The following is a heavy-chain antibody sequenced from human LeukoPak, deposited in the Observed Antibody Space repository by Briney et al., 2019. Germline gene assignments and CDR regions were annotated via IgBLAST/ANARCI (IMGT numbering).Heavy chain of an antibody. V-gene: IGHV3-48*03. D-gene: IGHD2-15*01. J-gene: IGHJ6*03. Sequence: GGSLRLSCAASGFTFSSYEMNWVRQAPGKGLEWVSYISSSGSTIYYADSVKGRFTISRDNAKKSLYLQMNSLRAEDTAVYYCAKDRWCSGGSCYRYYMDVWGKGTTVTISS. CDR3: AKDRWCSGGSCYRYYMDV. CDR1: GFTFSSYE. CDR2: ISSSGSTI.